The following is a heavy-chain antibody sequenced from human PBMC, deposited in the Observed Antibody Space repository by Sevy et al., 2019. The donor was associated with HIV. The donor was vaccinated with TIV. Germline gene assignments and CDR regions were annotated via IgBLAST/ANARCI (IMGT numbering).Heavy chain of an antibody. V-gene: IGHV3-30-3*01. CDR3: AKAYSVSYYIPYDAFDI. Sequence: GGSLRISCAASGFTFNNFAMHWVRLAPGKGPEWVAVVSSDGAITYYADSVKGRFTVSRDNSKNTVYLQMSSLRTADTALYYCAKAYSVSYYIPYDAFDIRGQGTMVTVSS. D-gene: IGHD1-26*01. CDR1: GFTFNNFA. CDR2: VSSDGAIT. J-gene: IGHJ3*02.